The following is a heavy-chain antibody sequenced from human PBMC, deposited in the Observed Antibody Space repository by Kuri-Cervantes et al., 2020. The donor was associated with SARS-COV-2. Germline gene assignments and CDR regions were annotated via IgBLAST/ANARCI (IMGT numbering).Heavy chain of an antibody. CDR3: ARDGLYDYGDYGPLDY. Sequence: GGSLRLSCAASGFTFSSYSMNWVRQAPGKGLEWVSSISSSSSYIYYADSVKGRFTISRDNAKNSLYLQMNSLRAEDTAVYYCARDGLYDYGDYGPLDYWGQGTLVTVSS. CDR1: GFTFSSYS. CDR2: ISSSSSYI. V-gene: IGHV3-21*01. D-gene: IGHD4-17*01. J-gene: IGHJ4*02.